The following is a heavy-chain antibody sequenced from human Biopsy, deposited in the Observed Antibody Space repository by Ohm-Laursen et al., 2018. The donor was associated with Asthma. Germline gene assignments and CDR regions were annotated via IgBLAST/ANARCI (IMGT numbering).Heavy chain of an antibody. CDR2: HDHEEGGT. V-gene: IGHV1-24*01. J-gene: IGHJ6*02. CDR3: ARCQVGYSSGWSLLLKKIYYSGMDV. Sequence: SVKVSCKISGCSLTDLSMHWVRQAPGQGLEWMGGHDHEEGGTVNARRFQGRVTMTADESTSTAYMEVTSLRSEDTAIYYCARCQVGYSSGWSLLLKKIYYSGMDVWGQGTAVTVSS. D-gene: IGHD6-19*01. CDR1: GCSLTDLS.